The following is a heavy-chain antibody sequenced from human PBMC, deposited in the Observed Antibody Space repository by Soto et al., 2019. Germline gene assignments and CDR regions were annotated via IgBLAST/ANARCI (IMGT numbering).Heavy chain of an antibody. J-gene: IGHJ5*02. V-gene: IGHV4-30-4*01. D-gene: IGHD3-3*01. CDR3: ARSLNDFPAWFDP. CDR2: IYYSGST. Sequence: SETLSLTCTVSGGSISSGDYYWSWIRQPPEKGLEWIGYIYYSGSTYYNPSLKSRVTISVDTSKNQFSLKLSSVTAADTAVYYCARSLNDFPAWFDPWGQGTLVTVSS. CDR1: GGSISSGDYY.